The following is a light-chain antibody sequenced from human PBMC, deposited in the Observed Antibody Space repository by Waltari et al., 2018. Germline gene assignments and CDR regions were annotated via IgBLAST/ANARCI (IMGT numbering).Light chain of an antibody. CDR2: KAS. J-gene: IGKJ1*01. CDR3: QQYDSFRT. Sequence: DIHMTQSPSTLSASVGDRVTIPCRASQSIRSWLAWYQQKPGKAPKLLTYKASTLESGVPSRFSGSGSGTEYTLTISRLQPDDFATYYCQQYDSFRTFGPGTKVEIK. V-gene: IGKV1-5*03. CDR1: QSIRSW.